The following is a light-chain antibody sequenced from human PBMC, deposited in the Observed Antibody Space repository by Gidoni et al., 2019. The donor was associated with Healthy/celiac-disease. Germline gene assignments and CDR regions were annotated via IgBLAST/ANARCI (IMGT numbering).Light chain of an antibody. CDR2: GNG. CDR3: QSYDSSLKV. CDR1: SSNIGAGYD. J-gene: IGLJ2*01. Sequence: QSVPTHPPSVSGPPRQRVTISCTGPSSNIGAGYDVHWYQQLPGTAPKLLIYGNGNRPSGVPDRFSGSKSGTSASLAITGLQAEDEADYYCQSYDSSLKVFGGGTKLTVL. V-gene: IGLV1-40*01.